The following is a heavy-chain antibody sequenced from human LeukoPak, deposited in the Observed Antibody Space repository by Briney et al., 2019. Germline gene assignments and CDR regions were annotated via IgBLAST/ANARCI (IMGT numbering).Heavy chain of an antibody. J-gene: IGHJ5*02. V-gene: IGHV1-69*06. D-gene: IGHD3-9*01. CDR3: ARGGDYDILTGYLPSNWFDP. CDR2: IIPIFGTA. CDR1: GGTFSSYA. Sequence: ASVKVSCKASGGTFSSYAISWVRQAPGQGLEWMGGIIPIFGTANYAQKFQGRVTITADKSTSTAYMELSSLRSEDTAVYYCARGGDYDILTGYLPSNWFDPWGQGTLVTVSP.